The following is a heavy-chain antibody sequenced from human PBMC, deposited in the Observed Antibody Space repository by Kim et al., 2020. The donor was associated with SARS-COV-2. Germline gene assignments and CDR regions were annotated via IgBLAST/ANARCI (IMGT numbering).Heavy chain of an antibody. D-gene: IGHD5-18*01. CDR1: GGSISSYY. V-gene: IGHV4-59*01. CDR3: ARGNKEGYSYGIVDY. Sequence: SETLSLTCTVSGGSISSYYWSWIRQPPGKGLEWIGYIYYSGSTNYNPSLKSRVTISVDTSKNQFSLKLSSVTAADTAVYYCARGNKEGYSYGIVDYWGQGTLVTVSS. J-gene: IGHJ4*02. CDR2: IYYSGST.